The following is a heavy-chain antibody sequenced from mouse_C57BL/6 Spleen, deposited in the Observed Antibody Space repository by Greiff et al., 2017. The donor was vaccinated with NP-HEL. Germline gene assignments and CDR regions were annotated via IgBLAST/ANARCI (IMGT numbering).Heavy chain of an antibody. CDR1: GYTFTDHT. V-gene: IGHV1-78*01. J-gene: IGHJ4*01. CDR2: IYPRDGST. Sequence: VQLQQSDAELVKPGASVKISCKASGYTFTDHTIHWMKQRPEQGLEWIGYIYPRDGSTKYNEKFKGKATLTADKSSSTAYMQLNSLTSEDSAVYFCARFSMVTRDAMGYWGQGTSVTVSS. D-gene: IGHD2-2*01. CDR3: ARFSMVTRDAMGY.